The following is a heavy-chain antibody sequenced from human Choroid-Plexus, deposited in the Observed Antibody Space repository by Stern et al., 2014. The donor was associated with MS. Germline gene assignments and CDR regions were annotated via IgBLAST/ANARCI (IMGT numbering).Heavy chain of an antibody. V-gene: IGHV3-30*18. J-gene: IGHJ4*02. CDR2: ISYDGSDK. Sequence: VQLVESGGGVAQPGRPLILSCAASGFTFSNFGMHWVRQAPGQGLEWVALISYDGSDKYYADSVKGRFTIFRDKSKNTLYMHMNSLRAEDTAVYYCAKDRQWSTYFFDYWGQGSLVTVSS. CDR3: AKDRQWSTYFFDY. CDR1: GFTFSNFG. D-gene: IGHD2-15*01.